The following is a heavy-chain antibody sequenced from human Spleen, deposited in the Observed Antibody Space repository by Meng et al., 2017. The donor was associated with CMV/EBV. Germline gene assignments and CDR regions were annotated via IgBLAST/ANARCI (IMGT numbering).Heavy chain of an antibody. V-gene: IGHV1-69*10. CDR2: VIPRLGVP. D-gene: IGHD2-2*02. Sequence: FNNYAITWVRQAPGQGLEWMGGVIPRLGVPDFAQKFQGRVTISADKATSVVYMELSSLSSEDTGVYYCASHFHLGYCNTPTCYRSFDPWGQGTLVTVSS. CDR1: FNNYA. J-gene: IGHJ5*02. CDR3: ASHFHLGYCNTPTCYRSFDP.